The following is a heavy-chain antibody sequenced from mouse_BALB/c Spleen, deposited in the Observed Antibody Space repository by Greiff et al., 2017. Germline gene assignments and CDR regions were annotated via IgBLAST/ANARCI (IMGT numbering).Heavy chain of an antibody. J-gene: IGHJ3*01. V-gene: IGHV1-5*01. CDR3: AQEGGYYGRWFAY. CDR2: IYPGNSDT. D-gene: IGHD1-1*01. CDR1: GYSFTSYW. Sequence: EVQLQESGTVLARPGASVKMSCKASGYSFTSYWMHWVKQRPGQGLEWIGAIYPGNSDTSYNQKFKGKATLTAVKSASTAYMELSSLTNEDSAVYYCAQEGGYYGRWFAYWGQGTLVTVSA.